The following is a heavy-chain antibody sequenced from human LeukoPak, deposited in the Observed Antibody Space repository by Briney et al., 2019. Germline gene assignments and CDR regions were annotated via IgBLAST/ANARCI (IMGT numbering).Heavy chain of an antibody. Sequence: PGRSLRLSCAASGFTFDDYAMHWVRQAPGKGLEWVSGISWNSGSIGYADSVKGRFTISRDNAKNSLYLQMNSLRAEDTALYYCAKGPIVASSGYFDYWGQGTLATVSS. CDR1: GFTFDDYA. CDR3: AKGPIVASSGYFDY. CDR2: ISWNSGSI. V-gene: IGHV3-9*01. D-gene: IGHD5-12*01. J-gene: IGHJ4*02.